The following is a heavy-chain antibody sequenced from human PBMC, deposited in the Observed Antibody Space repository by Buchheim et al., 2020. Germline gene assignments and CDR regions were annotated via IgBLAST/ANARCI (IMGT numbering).Heavy chain of an antibody. CDR2: IDPSDSHT. CDR1: GYSFTSYW. V-gene: IGHV5-10-1*03. Sequence: EVQLVQSGAEVKKPGESLRISCKGSGYSFTSYWISWVRQMPGKGLEWMGRIDPSDSHTNYSPSFQGHVTISADKSIRTAYLQWSSLKASDTAMYYCARHSPEDIVVVVAATPGSYYFDYWGQGTL. D-gene: IGHD2-15*01. J-gene: IGHJ4*02. CDR3: ARHSPEDIVVVVAATPGSYYFDY.